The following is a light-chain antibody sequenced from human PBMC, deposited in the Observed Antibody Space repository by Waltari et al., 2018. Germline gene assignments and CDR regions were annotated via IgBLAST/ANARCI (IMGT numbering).Light chain of an antibody. CDR1: TGAVTSGHY. CDR3: LLSYSGDREV. J-gene: IGLJ2*01. V-gene: IGLV7-46*01. Sequence: QAVVTHEPSLTVSPGGTVTLTCGSSTGAVTSGHYAYWLQQRPGQAPTTLIYNTDNKESWTPARFSGSLLGGKAALTLSGAQPEDEAVYYCLLSYSGDREVFGGGTKLTVL. CDR2: NTD.